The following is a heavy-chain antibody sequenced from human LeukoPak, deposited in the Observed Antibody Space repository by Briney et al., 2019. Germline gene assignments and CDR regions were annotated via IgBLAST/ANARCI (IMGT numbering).Heavy chain of an antibody. CDR1: GFTFSSYE. CDR2: ISSSGSSI. D-gene: IGHD4-23*01. Sequence: GGSLRLSCTASGFTFSSYEMSWVREAPGKELEWVSYISSSGSSIYYADSVKGRFTISRDNAKNSLYLQMNSLRAEDTAVYYCARGRVNYGGDFDYWGQGTLVTVAS. J-gene: IGHJ4*02. CDR3: ARGRVNYGGDFDY. V-gene: IGHV3-48*03.